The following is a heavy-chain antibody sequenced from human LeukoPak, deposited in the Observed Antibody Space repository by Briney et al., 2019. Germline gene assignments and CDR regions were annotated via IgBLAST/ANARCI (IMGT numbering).Heavy chain of an antibody. CDR3: ARVGGDTVTNRY. V-gene: IGHV1-8*01. D-gene: IGHD4-17*01. Sequence: GASVKVSCKASGYTFTSYDINWVRQATGQGLEWMGWMNPNSGNTGYAQKFQGRVAMTRNTSISTAYMELSSLRSEDTAVYYCARVGGDTVTNRYWGQGTLVTVSS. J-gene: IGHJ4*02. CDR1: GYTFTSYD. CDR2: MNPNSGNT.